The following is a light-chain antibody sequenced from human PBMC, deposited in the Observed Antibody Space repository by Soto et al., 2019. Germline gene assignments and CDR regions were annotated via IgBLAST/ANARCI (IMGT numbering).Light chain of an antibody. Sequence: DIQLTQSPPSLSASVGDAVTITCQASQDITNYLNWYQQKSGKSPKLLIFDAANLERGVPSRFSGSGSGTHFPFTISSLQPADVATYYCQQYENRPLTFGGGTKVE. J-gene: IGKJ4*01. V-gene: IGKV1-33*01. CDR1: QDITNY. CDR3: QQYENRPLT. CDR2: DAA.